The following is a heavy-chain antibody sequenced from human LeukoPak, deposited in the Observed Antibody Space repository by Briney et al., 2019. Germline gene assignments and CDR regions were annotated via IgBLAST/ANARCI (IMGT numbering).Heavy chain of an antibody. Sequence: KPSETLSLTCTVSGGSISSFYWSWVRQTPGEGLECIGYIYSSGSTNYNPSLKSRVTVSVDTSNNQFSLKLNSATAADTAVYYCARGSKDSTWPGGYFDLWGRGTLVTVSS. CDR2: IYSSGST. J-gene: IGHJ2*01. CDR3: ARGSKDSTWPGGYFDL. D-gene: IGHD6-13*01. CDR1: GGSISSFY. V-gene: IGHV4-59*01.